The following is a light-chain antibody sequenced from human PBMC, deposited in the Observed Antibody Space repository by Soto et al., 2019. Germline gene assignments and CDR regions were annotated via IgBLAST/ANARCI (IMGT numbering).Light chain of an antibody. CDR1: HRITNNF. V-gene: IGKV3-20*01. CDR2: SAS. J-gene: IGKJ2*01. CDR3: QQDGRSPFT. Sequence: EIVLTQSPVTLSLSPGDSATLSCRASHRITNNFLAWFQQRPGLAPRRLIYSASTRASGIPDRFSGSGSGTDFALTISRLEPEDFAVYYCQQDGRSPFTFGKGTKLQIK.